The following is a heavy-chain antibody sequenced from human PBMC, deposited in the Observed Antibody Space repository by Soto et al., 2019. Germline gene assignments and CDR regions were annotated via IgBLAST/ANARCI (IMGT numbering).Heavy chain of an antibody. V-gene: IGHV4-4*02. D-gene: IGHD2-15*01. CDR2: ILQTAHT. CDR1: GDSSSGPIW. CDR3: ARSPRRVGGKWYLDY. Sequence: QVQLQESGPGLVKPSGTLTLTCAVSGDSSSGPIWWPWARQPPGKGLEWIGDILQTAHTDHSPSLSSRLTISIDTSKREFSLNLTSVTATDTAVYYCARSPRRVGGKWYLDYWGQGALVTVSS. J-gene: IGHJ4*02.